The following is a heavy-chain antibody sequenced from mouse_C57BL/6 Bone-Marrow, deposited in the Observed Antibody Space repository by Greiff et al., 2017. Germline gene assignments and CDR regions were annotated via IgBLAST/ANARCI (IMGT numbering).Heavy chain of an antibody. CDR2: INPGSGGT. CDR1: GYAFTNYL. Sequence: QVQLQQSGAELVRPGTSVKVSCKASGYAFTNYLIEWVKQRPGQGLEWIGVINPGSGGTNYNEKFKGKATLTADKSSSTAYMQLSSLTSEDSAVYFCARSDYYCSSPYYFDYWGQGTTLTVSS. J-gene: IGHJ2*01. V-gene: IGHV1-54*01. D-gene: IGHD1-1*01. CDR3: ARSDYYCSSPYYFDY.